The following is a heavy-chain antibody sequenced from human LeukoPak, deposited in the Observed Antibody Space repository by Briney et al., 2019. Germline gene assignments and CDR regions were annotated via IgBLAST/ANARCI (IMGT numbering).Heavy chain of an antibody. Sequence: ASVKVSCKSSGYTFTSYGISWVRQAPGQGLEWMGWISAYNGNTNFAQKLQGRVTMTTDTSTSTAYMALRSLRSDDTAVYYCAREQAATNTQVRFCLDWGQGTLVSVS. V-gene: IGHV1-18*01. D-gene: IGHD3-9*01. CDR1: GYTFTSYG. CDR2: ISAYNGNT. J-gene: IGHJ4*02. CDR3: AREQAATNTQVRFCLD.